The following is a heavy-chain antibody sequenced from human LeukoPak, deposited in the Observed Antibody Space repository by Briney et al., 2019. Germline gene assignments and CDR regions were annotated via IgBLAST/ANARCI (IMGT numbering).Heavy chain of an antibody. J-gene: IGHJ6*02. Sequence: GGSLRLSCAASGFTVSSNYMSWVRQAPGKGLEWVSVIYSGGSTYYADSVRGRFTISRDNSKNTLYLQMNSLRAEDTAVYYCARVGSSGWYPVSYYYYYGMDVWGQGTTVTVSS. CDR3: ARVGSSGWYPVSYYYYYGMDV. V-gene: IGHV3-66*01. CDR2: IYSGGST. D-gene: IGHD6-19*01. CDR1: GFTVSSNY.